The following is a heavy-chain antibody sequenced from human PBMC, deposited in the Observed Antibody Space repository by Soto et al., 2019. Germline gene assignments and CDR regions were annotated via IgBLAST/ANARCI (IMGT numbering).Heavy chain of an antibody. CDR1: GYSFTNYW. CDR2: IDPGDTDT. J-gene: IGHJ4*02. V-gene: IGHV5-51*01. Sequence: EVQLVQSGAEVKKPGESLKISCKGSGYSFTNYWIGWVRQMPGKGLEWMGIIDPGDTDTTYSPSFQGQVTISADKSIRTAYLQWSSLKAADTAMYYFARIGLTIGSLDYWGQGTLVTGSS. CDR3: ARIGLTIGSLDY. D-gene: IGHD3-10*01.